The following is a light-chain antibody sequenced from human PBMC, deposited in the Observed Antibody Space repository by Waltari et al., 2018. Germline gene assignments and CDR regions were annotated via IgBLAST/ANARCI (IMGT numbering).Light chain of an antibody. V-gene: IGLV3-1*01. CDR2: QDS. J-gene: IGLJ2*01. CDR3: QAVDSSIYVV. CDR1: KLGDKD. Sequence: SYELTQPPSVSVSPGKTASITCSGDKLGDKDACWYQQKPGQSPVLVIYQDSKRPSGNPGRFSGSNSVNTDTLTIGATHAMDESVDYCQAVDSSIYVVFGGGTKLIVL.